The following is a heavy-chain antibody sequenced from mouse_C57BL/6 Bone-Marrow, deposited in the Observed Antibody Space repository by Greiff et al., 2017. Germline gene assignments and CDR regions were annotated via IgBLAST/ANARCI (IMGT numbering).Heavy chain of an antibody. D-gene: IGHD1-1*01. J-gene: IGHJ2*01. CDR2: IDPENGDT. Sequence: EVQLQQSGAELVRPGASVKLSCTASGFNIKDDYMHWVKQRPEQGLEWIGWIDPENGDTEYASKFQGKATITADTSSNTAYLQLSSLTSEDTAVYYCTSYNYGSSPYYFDYWGQGTTLTVSS. CDR1: GFNIKDDY. CDR3: TSYNYGSSPYYFDY. V-gene: IGHV14-4*01.